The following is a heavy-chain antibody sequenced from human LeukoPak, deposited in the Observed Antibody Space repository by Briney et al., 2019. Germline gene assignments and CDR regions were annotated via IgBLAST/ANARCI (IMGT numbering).Heavy chain of an antibody. J-gene: IGHJ4*02. Sequence: GGSLRLSCEASGFTFSRFTLNWIREAPGKGLEWVSSISSSSSYIYYADPVKGRFTISRDNAKNSLYLQMNSLRAEDTAVYYCARDLYDFWSGYYGAFDYWGQGTLVTVSS. CDR1: GFTFSRFT. CDR2: ISSSSSYI. V-gene: IGHV3-21*01. CDR3: ARDLYDFWSGYYGAFDY. D-gene: IGHD3-3*01.